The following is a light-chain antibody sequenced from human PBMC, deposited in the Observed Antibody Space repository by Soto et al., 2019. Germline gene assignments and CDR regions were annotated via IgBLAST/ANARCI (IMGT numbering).Light chain of an antibody. CDR2: EVS. V-gene: IGLV2-14*01. CDR3: SSYTSSSTLV. J-gene: IGLJ2*01. Sequence: QSVLTQPASVSGSPGQSITISCTGTSSDVGGYNYVSWYQQHPGKSPKIMIYEVSTRPSGVSNRFSGSKSGNTASLPISGLQAEDEADYYCSSYTSSSTLVFGGGTKLTVL. CDR1: SSDVGGYNY.